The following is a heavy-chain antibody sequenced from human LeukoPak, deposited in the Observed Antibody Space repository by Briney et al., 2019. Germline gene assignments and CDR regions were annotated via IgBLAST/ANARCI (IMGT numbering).Heavy chain of an antibody. CDR3: ARGDYYGSGSYQ. V-gene: IGHV3-21*01. J-gene: IGHJ4*02. CDR1: GFTFDDYG. Sequence: GGSLRLSCAASGFTFDDYGMSWVRQAPGKGLEWVSSISSSSSYIYYADPVRGRFTISRDNAKNSLFLQMDSLRAEDTAVYYCARGDYYGSGSYQWGQGTLVTVSS. D-gene: IGHD3-10*01. CDR2: ISSSSSYI.